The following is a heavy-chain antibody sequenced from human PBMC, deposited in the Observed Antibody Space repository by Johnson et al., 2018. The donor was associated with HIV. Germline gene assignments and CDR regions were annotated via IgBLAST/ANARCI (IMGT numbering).Heavy chain of an antibody. D-gene: IGHD3-22*01. V-gene: IGHV3-30*04. Sequence: QVQLVESGGGVVQPGRSLRLSCAASGFTFSSYAMHWVRQAPGKGLEWVAVISYDGNNKYFADSVQGRFTISRDNSKNTLYLQMGSLRAEDMAVYYCARGNITMIVGTSYAFDIWGQGTMVTVSS. CDR1: GFTFSSYA. CDR2: ISYDGNNK. J-gene: IGHJ3*02. CDR3: ARGNITMIVGTSYAFDI.